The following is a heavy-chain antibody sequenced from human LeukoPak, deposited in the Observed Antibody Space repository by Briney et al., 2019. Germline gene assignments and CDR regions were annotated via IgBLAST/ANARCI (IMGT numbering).Heavy chain of an antibody. D-gene: IGHD3-9*01. Sequence: HPGGSLILSCAASGFTFSSYGMHWVRQAPGKGLEWVAVIWYDGNNKYCADSVKGRFTISRDNSKNTLYLQMNSLRAEDTAVYYCARSTSSEYDIYHFDYWGQGTLVTVSS. CDR1: GFTFSSYG. CDR2: IWYDGNNK. J-gene: IGHJ4*02. V-gene: IGHV3-33*01. CDR3: ARSTSSEYDIYHFDY.